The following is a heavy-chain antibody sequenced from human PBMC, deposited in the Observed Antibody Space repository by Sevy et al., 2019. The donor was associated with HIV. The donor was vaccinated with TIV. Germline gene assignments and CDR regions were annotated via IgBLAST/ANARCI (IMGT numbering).Heavy chain of an antibody. J-gene: IGHJ4*02. V-gene: IGHV3-30-3*01. CDR1: GFSFRNYA. CDR2: ISYDASKK. Sequence: GGSLRLSCAASGFSFRNYAMHWVRQAPGKGLEWVTVISYDASKKYYADSVRGRFTISRDNSKSTLYLQMNSLRIEDTAMYFCARNGDSDYAEDFHYWGQGTLVTVSS. CDR3: ARNGDSDYAEDFHY. D-gene: IGHD5-12*01.